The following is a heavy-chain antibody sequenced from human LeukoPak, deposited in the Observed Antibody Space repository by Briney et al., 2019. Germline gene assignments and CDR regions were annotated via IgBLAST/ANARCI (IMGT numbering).Heavy chain of an antibody. CDR3: ARSKMATITFDY. Sequence: PSETLSLTFTVSGASISSHYWSWIRQPPGKGLEWIGYIYYSGSTNYNPSLKSRVTISVDTSKNQFSLKLSSVTAADTAVYYCARSKMATITFDYWGQGTLVTVSS. CDR2: IYYSGST. J-gene: IGHJ4*02. V-gene: IGHV4-59*11. CDR1: GASISSHY. D-gene: IGHD5-24*01.